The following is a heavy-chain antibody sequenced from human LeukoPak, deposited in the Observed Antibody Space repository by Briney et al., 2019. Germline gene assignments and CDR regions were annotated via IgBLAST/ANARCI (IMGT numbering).Heavy chain of an antibody. V-gene: IGHV4-59*12. CDR3: ARGRGNWGSYYYGMDV. J-gene: IGHJ6*02. CDR1: GGSISSYY. CDR2: IYYSGST. D-gene: IGHD7-27*01. Sequence: SETLSLTCAVYGGSISSYYWSWIRQPPGKGLEWIGYIYYSGSTNYNPSLKSRVTMSVDTSKNQFSLKLSSVTDAATAVYYCARGRGNWGSYYYGMDVWGQGTTVTVSS.